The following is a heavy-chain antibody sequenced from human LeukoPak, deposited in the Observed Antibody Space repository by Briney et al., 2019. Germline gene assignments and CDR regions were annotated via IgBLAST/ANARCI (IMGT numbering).Heavy chain of an antibody. CDR1: GFTFSSYA. CDR2: ISYDGSNK. D-gene: IGHD1-7*01. Sequence: PGRSLRLSCAASGFTFSSYAMHWVRQAPGKGLEWVAVISYDGSNKYYADSVKGRFTISRDNSKNSLYLQMNSLRAEDTAVYYCVRDAPGTTPFDHWGQGTLVTVSS. CDR3: VRDAPGTTPFDH. V-gene: IGHV3-30*04. J-gene: IGHJ4*02.